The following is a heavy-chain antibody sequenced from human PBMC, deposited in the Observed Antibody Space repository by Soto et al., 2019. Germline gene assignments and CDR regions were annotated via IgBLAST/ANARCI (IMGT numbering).Heavy chain of an antibody. J-gene: IGHJ6*02. Sequence: QVQLEESGGGVVQPGRSLRLSCAASGFTFSSSVMHWVRQAPGRGLEWVAVIWSDGSKKYYADSVTGRFAISRDNSINTLYLQMRSLSAEDTAVYYCAREVLWSGHHYALDVWGQGTTVTVSS. D-gene: IGHD3-3*01. CDR2: IWSDGSKK. V-gene: IGHV3-33*01. CDR1: GFTFSSSV. CDR3: AREVLWSGHHYALDV.